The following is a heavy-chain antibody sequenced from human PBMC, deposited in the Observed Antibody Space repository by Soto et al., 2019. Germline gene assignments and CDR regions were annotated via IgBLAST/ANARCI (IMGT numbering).Heavy chain of an antibody. CDR3: AKGATGSSAGPFDI. J-gene: IGHJ3*02. CDR1: GFIFSTYG. D-gene: IGHD5-12*01. CDR2: MSYDGSTK. V-gene: IGHV3-30*18. Sequence: QVQLVESGGGVVQPGRSLRLSCVASGFIFSTYGMHWVRQAPGKGLEWVAVMSYDGSTKYYADSVKGRFTISRDNSKNTVYLQMNSMRAEDTAVYYCAKGATGSSAGPFDIWGQGTMVTVSS.